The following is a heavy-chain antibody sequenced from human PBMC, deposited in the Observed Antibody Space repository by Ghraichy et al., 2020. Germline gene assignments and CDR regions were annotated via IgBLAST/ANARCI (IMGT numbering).Heavy chain of an antibody. CDR3: GRLSPMVGLRGDYYGVDG. V-gene: IGHV3-23*01. CDR2: ITHNGDRT. J-gene: IGHJ6*01. D-gene: IGHD4/OR15-4a*01. CDR1: GFTFSSDA. Sequence: GGSLRLSCVVSGFTFSSDAMSWVRQAPGKGLEWVSAITHNGDRTYYADSVKGRFTISRDNSKNTLFLQMRSLRAEDTAVYYCGRLSPMVGLRGDYYGVDGGGQGTTVTISS.